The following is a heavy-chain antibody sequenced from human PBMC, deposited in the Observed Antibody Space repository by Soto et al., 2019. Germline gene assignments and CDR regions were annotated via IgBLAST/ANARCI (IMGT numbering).Heavy chain of an antibody. CDR2: ISGSGIST. V-gene: IGHV3-23*01. CDR3: VKPPVITASYYYYDMDV. CDR1: GFTFSTYP. Sequence: EAQLLESGGGLVQPGGSLRLSCAASGFTFSTYPMSWVRQAPGKGLEWVSGISGSGISTYYTDSVKGRFTISRDNSKNTVFPRMNSLRDEDTAVYYCVKPPVITASYYYYDMDVWGQGTTVTVSS. J-gene: IGHJ6*02. D-gene: IGHD4-4*01.